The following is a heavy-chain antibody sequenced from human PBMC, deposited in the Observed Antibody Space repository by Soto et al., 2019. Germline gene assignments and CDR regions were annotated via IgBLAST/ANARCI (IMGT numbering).Heavy chain of an antibody. J-gene: IGHJ4*02. CDR2: INPDGNEK. CDR3: SRSLDS. Sequence: PGGSLRLSCAASGFTFSNFWMDRVRQAPGKGLEWVANINPDGNEKRYVDSVKGRFTISRDNAKNSLYLQMSSLTAEDSALYYCSRSLDSWGQGIRVTVSS. V-gene: IGHV3-7*01. CDR1: GFTFSNFW.